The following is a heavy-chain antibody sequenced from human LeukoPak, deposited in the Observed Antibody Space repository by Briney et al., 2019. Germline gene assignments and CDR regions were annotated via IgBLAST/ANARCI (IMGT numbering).Heavy chain of an antibody. CDR1: GFTFSSYS. CDR3: ARDHFYSSGWYNNWFDP. CDR2: ISSSSSYI. J-gene: IGHJ5*02. Sequence: PGGSLRLSCAASGFTFSSYSMNWVRQAPGKGLEWVSSISSSSSYIYYADSVKGRFTVSRDNAKNSLYLQMNSLRAEDTAVHYCARDHFYSSGWYNNWFDPWGQGTLVTVSS. D-gene: IGHD6-19*01. V-gene: IGHV3-21*01.